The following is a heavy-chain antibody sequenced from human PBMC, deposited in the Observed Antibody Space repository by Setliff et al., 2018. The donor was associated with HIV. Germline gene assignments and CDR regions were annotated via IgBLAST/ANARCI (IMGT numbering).Heavy chain of an antibody. CDR1: GFTFSNYG. Sequence: PGGSLRLSCAASGFTFSNYGMHWVRQAPGKGLEWVAVISHGGNDKFYSDSVKGRFTLSRDNSKKTLLLDMNSLRLEDTALYCCAKELGPLAVAGDLDYWGQGTPVTVSS. CDR2: ISHGGNDK. J-gene: IGHJ4*02. V-gene: IGHV3-30*18. D-gene: IGHD6-19*01. CDR3: AKELGPLAVAGDLDY.